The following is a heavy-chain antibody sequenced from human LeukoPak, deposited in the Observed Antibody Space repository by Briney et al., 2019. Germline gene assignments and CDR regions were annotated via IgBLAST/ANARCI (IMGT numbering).Heavy chain of an antibody. J-gene: IGHJ3*02. CDR1: GFTFSSYG. D-gene: IGHD2-15*01. CDR3: ARDRAYCSGGSCYPDAFDI. V-gene: IGHV3-21*01. CDR2: IIIGRSYI. Sequence: GGSLRLSCAASGFTFSSYGMNWVRKAPGKGLEWVSLIIIGRSYIYYADSVKGRFTISRDNAKNSLYLQMNSLRAEDTAVYYCARDRAYCSGGSCYPDAFDIWGQGTMVTVSS.